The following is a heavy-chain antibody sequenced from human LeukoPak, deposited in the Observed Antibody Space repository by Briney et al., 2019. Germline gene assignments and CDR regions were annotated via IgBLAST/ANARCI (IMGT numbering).Heavy chain of an antibody. J-gene: IGHJ4*02. D-gene: IGHD2-2*01. CDR1: GFTFSSYA. CDR2: ISYDGSIK. Sequence: GGSLRLSCAASGFTFSSYAMHWVRQAPGKGLEWVAVISYDGSIKYYADSVKGRFTIPRDNSKNTLYLQMNNVRAEDTAIYYCARVACSSTSCPDYWGQGTLVTVSS. CDR3: ARVACSSTSCPDY. V-gene: IGHV3-30*04.